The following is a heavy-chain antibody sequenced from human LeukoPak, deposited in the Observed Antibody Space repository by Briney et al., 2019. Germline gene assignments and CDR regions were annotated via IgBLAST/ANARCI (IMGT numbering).Heavy chain of an antibody. CDR2: ISYDGSNK. D-gene: IGHD3-3*01. CDR1: GFTFSSYA. V-gene: IGHV3-30-3*01. CDR3: ARAKYDFWSGYYTGIGSY. J-gene: IGHJ4*02. Sequence: GRSLGLSCAASGFTFSSYAMHWVRQAPGKGLEWVAVISYDGSNKYYADSVKGRFTISRDNSKNTLYLQMNSLRAEDTAVYYCARAKYDFWSGYYTGIGSYWGQGTLVAVSS.